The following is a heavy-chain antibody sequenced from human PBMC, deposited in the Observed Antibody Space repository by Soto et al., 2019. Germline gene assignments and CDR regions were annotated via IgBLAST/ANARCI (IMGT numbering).Heavy chain of an antibody. J-gene: IGHJ4*02. Sequence: SETLSLTCTVSGGSISSGGYYWSWIRQHPGEGLEWIGYIYNSGTTYYNPSLKSRVAMSVDTSKNQFSLKLSSVTAADTAVYYCARGAYDILSGYYTSYFDYWGQGTLVTVSS. V-gene: IGHV4-31*03. CDR3: ARGAYDILSGYYTSYFDY. CDR2: IYNSGTT. CDR1: GGSISSGGYY. D-gene: IGHD3-9*01.